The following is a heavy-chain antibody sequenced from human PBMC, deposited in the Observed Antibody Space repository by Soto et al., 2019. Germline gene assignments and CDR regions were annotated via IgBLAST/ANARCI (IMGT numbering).Heavy chain of an antibody. D-gene: IGHD3-10*01. CDR1: GFTFGDYA. CDR2: IRSKAYGGTT. V-gene: IGHV3-49*03. J-gene: IGHJ4*02. CDR3: TRDIGELLCFGTGDC. Sequence: GGSVRLSCTASGFTFGDYAMSWFRQAPGKGLEWVGFIRSKAYGGTTEYAASVKGRFTISRDDSKSIAYLQMNSLKTEDTAVYYCTRDIGELLCFGTGDCWGPGTLVAVSS.